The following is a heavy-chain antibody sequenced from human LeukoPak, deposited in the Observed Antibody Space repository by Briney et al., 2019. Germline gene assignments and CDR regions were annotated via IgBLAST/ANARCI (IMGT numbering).Heavy chain of an antibody. CDR3: AMGYKSAYSWDY. CDR2: ISPDGRST. CDR1: GFTFSVFW. J-gene: IGHJ4*02. V-gene: IGHV3-74*01. Sequence: PGGSLRLSCAASGFTFSVFWMFWVRQAPGQGLVWVSHISPDGRSTNYADSVKGRFTIPRDNARNTLYLQLNSLTAEDTAVYYCAMGYKSAYSWDYWGQGTLVTVSS. D-gene: IGHD5-18*01.